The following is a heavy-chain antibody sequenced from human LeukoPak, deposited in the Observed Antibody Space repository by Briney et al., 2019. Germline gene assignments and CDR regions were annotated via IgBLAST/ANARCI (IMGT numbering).Heavy chain of an antibody. V-gene: IGHV4-34*01. J-gene: IGHJ4*02. D-gene: IGHD3-16*02. CDR2: INHSGST. CDR3: ARLKYYDYVWGSYRHGDYFDY. Sequence: KPSETLSLTCAVYGGSFSGYYWSWIRQPPGKGLEWIGEINHSGSTNYNPSLKSRVTISVDTSKNQFSLKLSSVTAADTAVYYCARLKYYDYVWGSYRHGDYFDYWGQGTLVTVSS. CDR1: GGSFSGYY.